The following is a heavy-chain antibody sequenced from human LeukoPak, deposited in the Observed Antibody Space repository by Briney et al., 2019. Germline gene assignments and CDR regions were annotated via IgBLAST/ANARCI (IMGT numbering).Heavy chain of an antibody. CDR3: ARRSGEGYFDC. CDR1: GFIASSNY. J-gene: IGHJ4*02. D-gene: IGHD1-26*01. CDR2: IYSGGDT. Sequence: GGPLRLSCAASGFIASSNYMTWVRQAPGKGLEWLSVIYSGGDTYYADSVKGRFTISRDNSKNTLYLQMNSLRAEDTAVYYCARRSGEGYFDCWGQGTLVTVSS. V-gene: IGHV3-66*01.